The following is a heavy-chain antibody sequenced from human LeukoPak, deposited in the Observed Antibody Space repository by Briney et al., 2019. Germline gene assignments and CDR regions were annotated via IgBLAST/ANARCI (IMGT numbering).Heavy chain of an antibody. Sequence: PGGSLRLSCAASGFTFSSYSMNWVRQAPGKGLEWVSSISSSSSYIYYADSVKGRFTISRDNAKNSLYLQRNSLRAEDTAVYYCARDSWSAGKLVYYYDSSGYPLDYWGQGTLVTVSS. D-gene: IGHD3-22*01. J-gene: IGHJ4*02. V-gene: IGHV3-21*01. CDR1: GFTFSSYS. CDR2: ISSSSSYI. CDR3: ARDSWSAGKLVYYYDSSGYPLDY.